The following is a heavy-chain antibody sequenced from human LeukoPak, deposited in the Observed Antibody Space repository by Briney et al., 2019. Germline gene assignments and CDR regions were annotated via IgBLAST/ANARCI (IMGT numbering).Heavy chain of an antibody. Sequence: SETLSLTCTVPGGSISSGGYYWSWIRQHPGKGLEWIGYIYYSGSTYYNPSLKSRVTISVDTSKNQFSLKLSSVTAADTAVYYCARGDGVAAFDIWGQGTMVTVSS. CDR2: IYYSGST. V-gene: IGHV4-31*03. CDR3: ARGDGVAAFDI. D-gene: IGHD5-12*01. CDR1: GGSISSGGYY. J-gene: IGHJ3*02.